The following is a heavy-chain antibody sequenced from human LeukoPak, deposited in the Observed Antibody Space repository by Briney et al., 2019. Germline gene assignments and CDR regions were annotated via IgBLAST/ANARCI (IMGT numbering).Heavy chain of an antibody. CDR3: ARQGGANSFDY. D-gene: IGHD1-1*01. J-gene: IGHJ4*02. V-gene: IGHV4-59*08. CDR2: IYYSGST. Sequence: SETLSLTCAVSGGSISTYFWSWIRQPPGKGLEWIGCIYYSGSTNYNPSLKSRVTISVDTSKNQFSLKLSSVTAADTAMYYCARQGGANSFDYWGQGILVTVSS. CDR1: GGSISTYF.